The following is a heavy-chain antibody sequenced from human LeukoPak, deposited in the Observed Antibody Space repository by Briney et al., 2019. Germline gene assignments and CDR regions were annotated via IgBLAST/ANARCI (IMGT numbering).Heavy chain of an antibody. CDR3: ARGARRYFDWLGFGNRFDP. Sequence: SETLSLTCAVYGGSFSGYYWSWIRQPPGKGLEWIGEINHSGSTNYNPSLKSRVTISVDTSKNQFSLKLSSVTAADTAVYYCARGARRYFDWLGFGNRFDPWGQGTLVTVSS. D-gene: IGHD3-9*01. J-gene: IGHJ5*02. V-gene: IGHV4-34*01. CDR1: GGSFSGYY. CDR2: INHSGST.